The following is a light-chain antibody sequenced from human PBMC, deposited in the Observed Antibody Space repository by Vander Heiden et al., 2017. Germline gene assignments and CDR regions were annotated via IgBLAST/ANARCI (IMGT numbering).Light chain of an antibody. J-gene: IGKJ1*01. Sequence: DIQMTQSPSTLSASVGDRVTITCRASQSLSTWLAWYQQKPGKAPKLLIYKASSLESGVASRFSGSGSGTEFTLTISSLQPDDFATYYCQQYSSSPWTFGQGTKVEIK. CDR1: QSLSTW. CDR3: QQYSSSPWT. CDR2: KAS. V-gene: IGKV1-5*03.